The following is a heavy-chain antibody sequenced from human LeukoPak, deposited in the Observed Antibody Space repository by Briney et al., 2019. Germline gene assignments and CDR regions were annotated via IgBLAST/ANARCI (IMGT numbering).Heavy chain of an antibody. D-gene: IGHD1-7*01. CDR1: GGTFSSYA. V-gene: IGHV1-69*05. Sequence: SVKVSCKASGGTFSSYAISWVRQAPGQGLEWMGGIIPIFGTANYAQKFQGRVTITTDESTSTAYLELSSLRSEDTAVYYCAGTVLTWNFAFDIWGQGTMVTVSS. CDR3: AGTVLTWNFAFDI. CDR2: IIPIFGTA. J-gene: IGHJ3*02.